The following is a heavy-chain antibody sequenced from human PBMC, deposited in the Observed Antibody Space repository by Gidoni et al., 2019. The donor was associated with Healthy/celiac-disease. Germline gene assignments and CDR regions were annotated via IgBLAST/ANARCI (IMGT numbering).Heavy chain of an antibody. V-gene: IGHV3-48*03. Sequence: EVQLVESGGGVVQPGGYLRLSSAASGFPFSRYEMNWVRQAPGKGLELVSYISSIGSTIYYADSVNGRFTISRDNANNSLYLQMNSLSAEDTAVYYCARGTLSDIVVVTRGDAFDIWGQGTMVTVSS. J-gene: IGHJ3*02. D-gene: IGHD2-21*02. CDR2: ISSIGSTI. CDR1: GFPFSRYE. CDR3: ARGTLSDIVVVTRGDAFDI.